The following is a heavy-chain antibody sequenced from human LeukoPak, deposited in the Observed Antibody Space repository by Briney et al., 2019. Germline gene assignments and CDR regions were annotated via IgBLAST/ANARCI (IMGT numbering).Heavy chain of an antibody. J-gene: IGHJ4*02. V-gene: IGHV3-23*01. CDR3: VRRGDESSGWGDHDY. Sequence: PGGSLRLSCAASGFTFNRNAISWVRQAPGKGLEWVSTIGGSGDKTFYADSVKGRFTISRDNSKNMLHLQMSSLTGEDTALYYCVRRGDESSGWGDHDYWGQGALATVSS. CDR1: GFTFNRNA. CDR2: IGGSGDKT. D-gene: IGHD6-19*01.